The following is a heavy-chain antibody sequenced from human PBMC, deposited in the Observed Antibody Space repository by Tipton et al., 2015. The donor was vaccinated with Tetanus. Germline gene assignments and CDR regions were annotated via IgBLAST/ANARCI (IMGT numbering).Heavy chain of an antibody. Sequence: TLSLTCTVSGGSIRDHIWSWIRQPPGKGLEWIGYIYYSGTTQYNPSLKSRVTISLDTSKNQISLRLNSVTAADTAVYYCASRGYCTNTSCRLPDAFDMWGQGTIVTVSS. V-gene: IGHV4-59*11. D-gene: IGHD2-2*01. CDR1: GGSIRDHI. J-gene: IGHJ3*02. CDR2: IYYSGTT. CDR3: ASRGYCTNTSCRLPDAFDM.